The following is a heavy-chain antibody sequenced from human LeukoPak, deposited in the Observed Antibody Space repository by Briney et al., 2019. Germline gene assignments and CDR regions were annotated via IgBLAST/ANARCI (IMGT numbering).Heavy chain of an antibody. V-gene: IGHV3-48*01. CDR2: ISSSSSTI. Sequence: GGSLRLSCAASGFTFSSYSMNWVRQAPGEGLEWVSYISSSSSTIYYADSVKGRFTISRDNAKNSLYLQMNSLRAEDTAVYYCARERVGYCSGGSCSGPDYWGQGTLVTVSS. CDR1: GFTFSSYS. CDR3: ARERVGYCSGGSCSGPDY. D-gene: IGHD2-15*01. J-gene: IGHJ4*02.